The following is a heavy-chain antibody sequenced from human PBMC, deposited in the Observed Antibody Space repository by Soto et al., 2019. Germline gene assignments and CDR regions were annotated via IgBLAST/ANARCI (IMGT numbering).Heavy chain of an antibody. CDR3: ARRQIPPPTRGAANARGGMDV. J-gene: IGHJ6*02. D-gene: IGHD6-13*01. CDR2: IWNDGSNN. CDR1: GFTFNNYG. V-gene: IGHV3-33*01. Sequence: QVQLVESGGGVVQPGRSLRLSCAASGFTFNNYGMNWVRQAPGKGLEWLAVIWNDGSNNYYANSVKGRFTISRDNSKNTLYLQMNSLRAEDTAVYYCARRQIPPPTRGAANARGGMDVWGQGTTVTVSS.